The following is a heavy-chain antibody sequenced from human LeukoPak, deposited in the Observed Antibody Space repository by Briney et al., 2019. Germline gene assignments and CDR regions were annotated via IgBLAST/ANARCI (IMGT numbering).Heavy chain of an antibody. V-gene: IGHV3-23*01. CDR2: ISGSGGST. D-gene: IGHD5-12*01. J-gene: IGHJ4*02. Sequence: GSLRLSCAASGFTFSSYAMSWVRQDPGKGLEWVSAISGSGGSTYYADSVKGRFTISRDNSKNTLYLQMNSLRAEDTAVYYCAKADIAATMPHFDYWGQGTLVTVSS. CDR1: GFTFSSYA. CDR3: AKADIAATMPHFDY.